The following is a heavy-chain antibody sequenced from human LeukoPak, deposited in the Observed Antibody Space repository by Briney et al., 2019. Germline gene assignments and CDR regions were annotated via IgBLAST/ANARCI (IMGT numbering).Heavy chain of an antibody. Sequence: ASVKVSCTTSGYTFIDYYIHWVRQAPGQGLEWMGWINPNTGGTNYAQKFQGRVIMTRETSISTAYMDLSRLRSDDTAVYYCARAPGIVGKLAYWGQGTLVIVSS. V-gene: IGHV1-2*02. CDR1: GYTFIDYY. CDR2: INPNTGGT. CDR3: ARAPGIVGKLAY. J-gene: IGHJ4*02. D-gene: IGHD1-26*01.